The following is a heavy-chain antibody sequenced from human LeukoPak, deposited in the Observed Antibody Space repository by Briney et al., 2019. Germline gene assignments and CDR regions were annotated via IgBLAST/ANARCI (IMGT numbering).Heavy chain of an antibody. CDR2: ILGSGAST. D-gene: IGHD3-9*01. Sequence: GGSLRLSCAASGFTCRNYAMSWLRQAPGKGREGVSDILGSGASTYYADSVKGRFTISRDNSKNTLYLQMNSLRAEDTAVDYCVKWGDYDVLTNYYVPDYWGQGSLVTVSS. CDR1: GFTCRNYA. J-gene: IGHJ4*02. V-gene: IGHV3-23*01. CDR3: VKWGDYDVLTNYYVPDY.